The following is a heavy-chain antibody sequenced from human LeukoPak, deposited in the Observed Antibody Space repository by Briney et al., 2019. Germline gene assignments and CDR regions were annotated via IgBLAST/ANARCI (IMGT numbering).Heavy chain of an antibody. J-gene: IGHJ4*02. V-gene: IGHV3-30*04. CDR2: ISSDGRNK. CDR3: ARDRGYSYGFAFLFDY. Sequence: PGGSLRLPCAASGFTFSSFAMHWVRRAPGKGLEWVAVISSDGRNKNYADSVRGRFSISRDTAKNTVYVQMNNLRLDDTAVYYCARDRGYSYGFAFLFDYWGRGSLVTVSS. CDR1: GFTFSSFA. D-gene: IGHD5-18*01.